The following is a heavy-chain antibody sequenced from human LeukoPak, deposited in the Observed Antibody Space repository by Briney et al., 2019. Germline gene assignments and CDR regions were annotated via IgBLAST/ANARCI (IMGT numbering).Heavy chain of an antibody. CDR1: GFTFSSYA. J-gene: IGHJ4*02. Sequence: GGSLRLSCAASGFTFSSYAMSWVRQAPGNGLEWVSAISGSGGSTYYADSVKGRFTISRDNSKNTLYLQMNSLRAEDTAVYYCAKSIGRTTWIQIGSDYWGQGTLVTVSS. CDR2: ISGSGGST. D-gene: IGHD5-18*01. CDR3: AKSIGRTTWIQIGSDY. V-gene: IGHV3-23*01.